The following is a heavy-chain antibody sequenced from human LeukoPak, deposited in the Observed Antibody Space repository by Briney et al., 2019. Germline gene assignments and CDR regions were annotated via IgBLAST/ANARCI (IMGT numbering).Heavy chain of an antibody. J-gene: IGHJ4*02. V-gene: IGHV3-7*01. CDR1: GFTFSSYW. D-gene: IGHD5-18*01. CDR2: IKQDGSEK. CDR3: ARGREAGYPDY. Sequence: PGGALRLSCAASGFTFSSYWMSWVRQAPGKGLEWVANIKQDGSEKYYVDSVQGRFTISRDNAKNSLYLQMNSLRAEDTAVYYCARGREAGYPDYWGQGTLVTVSS.